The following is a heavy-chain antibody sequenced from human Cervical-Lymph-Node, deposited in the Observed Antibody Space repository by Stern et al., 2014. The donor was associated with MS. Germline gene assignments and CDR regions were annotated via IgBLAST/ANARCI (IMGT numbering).Heavy chain of an antibody. CDR1: GFTFSDYY. CDR2: ISGGVTTI. V-gene: IGHV3-11*01. Sequence: VQLEESGGGLVKPGGSLRLSCAASGFTFSDYYMSWIRQAPGKGLEWVSYISGGVTTIYHADSVKGRFTIPRDNAKNPLYLQMNSLRAEDTAVYYCARNSGNENLDYWGQGTLVTVSS. CDR3: ARNSGNENLDY. D-gene: IGHD5-12*01. J-gene: IGHJ4*02.